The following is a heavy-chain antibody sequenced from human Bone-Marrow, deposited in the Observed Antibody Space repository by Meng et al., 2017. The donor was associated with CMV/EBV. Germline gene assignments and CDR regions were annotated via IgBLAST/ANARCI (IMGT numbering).Heavy chain of an antibody. CDR1: GGTFSSYA. D-gene: IGHD6-13*01. CDR2: IIPILGIA. J-gene: IGHJ6*02. V-gene: IGHV1-69*10. CDR3: ARDTKYYSSSWYAHMDV. Sequence: SVKLSCKASGGTFSSYAISWVRHAPGQGLEWMGGIIPILGIANYAQKFQGRVTITADKSTSTAYMELSSLRSEDTAVYYCARDTKYYSSSWYAHMDVWGQGTTVTVSS.